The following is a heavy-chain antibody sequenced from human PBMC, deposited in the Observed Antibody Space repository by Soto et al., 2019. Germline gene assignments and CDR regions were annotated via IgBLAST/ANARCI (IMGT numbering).Heavy chain of an antibody. CDR2: IYYSGST. J-gene: IGHJ5*02. V-gene: IGHV4-39*01. D-gene: IGHD3-10*01. CDR1: GGSISSSSYY. CDR3: AKPSGSYERWFDP. Sequence: SETLSLTCTVSGGSISSSSYYWGWIRQPPGKGLEWIGSIYYSGSTYYNPSLKSRVTISVDTSKNQFSLKLSSVTAADTAVYYCAKPSGSYERWFDPWGQGTLVTVS.